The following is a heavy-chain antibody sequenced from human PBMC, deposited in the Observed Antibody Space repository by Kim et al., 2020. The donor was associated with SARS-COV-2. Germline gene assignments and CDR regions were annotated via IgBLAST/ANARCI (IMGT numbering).Heavy chain of an antibody. CDR1: GYSFRSYY. V-gene: IGHV1-3*01. Sequence: ASVKVSCKTSGYSFRSYYMHWVRQAPGQRPEWMGWINGVNGDTKYSERFQGRVTITSDTSASTAYMELSSLRSEDTATYYCARKSDTTGLGYWGLGTLVTVSS. CDR3: ARKSDTTGLGY. J-gene: IGHJ4*02. D-gene: IGHD2-8*02. CDR2: INGVNGDT.